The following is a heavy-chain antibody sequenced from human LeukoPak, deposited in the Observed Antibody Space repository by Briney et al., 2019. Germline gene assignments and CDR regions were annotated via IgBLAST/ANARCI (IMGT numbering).Heavy chain of an antibody. CDR1: GYRFTSNW. J-gene: IGHJ4*02. D-gene: IGHD1-26*01. Sequence: GESLKISFHGSGYRFTSNWISWVRPMPGKGLEWMGRIDPSDSHINYSPSFQGHVTISVDKSISTAYLQWNTLRASDTAMYYCARQGRGSYRRDFDYWGQGTLVTVSS. CDR2: IDPSDSHI. CDR3: ARQGRGSYRRDFDY. V-gene: IGHV5-10-1*01.